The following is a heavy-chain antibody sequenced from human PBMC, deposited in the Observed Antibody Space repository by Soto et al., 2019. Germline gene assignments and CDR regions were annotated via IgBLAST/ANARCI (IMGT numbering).Heavy chain of an antibody. Sequence: GGSLRLSCAASGFTFSSYGMHWVRQAPGKGLEWVAVISYDGSNKYYADSVKGRFTISRDNSKNTLYLQMNSLRAEDTAVYYCAKISNTAMVTSDYWGQGTLVTFSS. CDR1: GFTFSSYG. D-gene: IGHD5-18*01. CDR2: ISYDGSNK. J-gene: IGHJ4*02. CDR3: AKISNTAMVTSDY. V-gene: IGHV3-30*18.